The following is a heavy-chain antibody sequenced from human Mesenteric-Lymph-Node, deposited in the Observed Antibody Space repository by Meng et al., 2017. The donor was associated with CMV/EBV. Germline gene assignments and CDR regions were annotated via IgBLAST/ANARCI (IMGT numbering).Heavy chain of an antibody. Sequence: GESLKISCAASGITFTSYAMSWVRQAPGKGLEWVSGISDNGGGTYYADSVKGRFTISRDNSKNTLYLQMNSLRAEDTAVYYCAKDSYSVGLGDFDCWGQGTLVTVSS. V-gene: IGHV3-23*01. CDR1: GITFTSYA. CDR3: AKDSYSVGLGDFDC. CDR2: ISDNGGGT. D-gene: IGHD6-13*01. J-gene: IGHJ4*02.